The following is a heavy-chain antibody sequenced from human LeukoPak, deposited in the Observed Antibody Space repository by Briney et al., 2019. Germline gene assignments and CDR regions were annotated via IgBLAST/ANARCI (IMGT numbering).Heavy chain of an antibody. CDR1: GYTFSNYH. J-gene: IGHJ4*02. CDR2: INPRYGST. D-gene: IGHD5-24*01. CDR3: AREEARDGSTGYYFDY. Sequence: ASVIVSCTASGYTFSNYHIHWVRQAPGQGIEWMGIINPRYGSTTYAQNFQGRVTMTRDMSTSTVYMELSSLRSKDTAVYYCAREEARDGSTGYYFDYWGQGTLLTVSS. V-gene: IGHV1-46*01.